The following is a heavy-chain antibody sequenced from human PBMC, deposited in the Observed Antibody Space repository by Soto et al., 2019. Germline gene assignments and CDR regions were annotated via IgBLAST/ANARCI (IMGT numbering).Heavy chain of an antibody. CDR2: TYYRSRWYS. CDR3: AREPPGFHSAFDF. J-gene: IGHJ4*02. CDR1: GDSVSSNGAA. V-gene: IGHV6-1*01. Sequence: PSQTLSLTCAISGDSVSSNGAAWNWIRQPPSRGLEWLGRTYYRSRWYSDYAPSVKSRITVNPDTSQNQFSLQLNSVTPEDTAIYYCAREPPGFHSAFDFWGQGTLVTVSS. D-gene: IGHD4-4*01.